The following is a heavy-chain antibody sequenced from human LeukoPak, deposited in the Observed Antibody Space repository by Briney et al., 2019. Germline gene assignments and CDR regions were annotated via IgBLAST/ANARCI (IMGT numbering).Heavy chain of an antibody. V-gene: IGHV1-69*05. CDR2: IIPIFGTA. J-gene: IGHJ4*02. CDR1: GGTFSSYA. D-gene: IGHD5-18*01. Sequence: VASVKVSCKASGGTFSSYAISWVRQAPGQGLEWMGGIIPIFGTANYAQKFQGRVTITTDESTSTAYMELSSLRSEDTAVYYCASGHFGAMVHYLDYWGQGTLVTVSS. CDR3: ASGHFGAMVHYLDY.